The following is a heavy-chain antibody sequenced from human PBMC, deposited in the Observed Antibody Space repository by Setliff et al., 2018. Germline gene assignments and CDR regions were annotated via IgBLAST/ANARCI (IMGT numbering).Heavy chain of an antibody. V-gene: IGHV3-74*01. CDR2: INGDATIA. CDR3: AALDWGENFYNVDV. J-gene: IGHJ6*03. CDR1: GFSYSNCW. D-gene: IGHD7-27*01. Sequence: PGGSLRLSCTASGFSYSNCWVSWVRQPPGKGLEWVSRINGDATIAHYADSVKGRFTISRDNARNALYLQMVSLRGEDTGVYFCAALDWGENFYNVDVWGKGTTVTVSS.